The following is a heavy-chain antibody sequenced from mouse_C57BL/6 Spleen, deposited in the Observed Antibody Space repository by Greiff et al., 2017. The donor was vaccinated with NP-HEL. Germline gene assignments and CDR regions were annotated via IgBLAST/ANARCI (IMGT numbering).Heavy chain of an antibody. CDR1: GFTFSNYW. Sequence: EVQRVESGGGLVQPGGSMKLSCVASGFTFSNYWMNWVRQSPEKGLEWVAQIRLKSDNYATHYAESVKGRFTISRDDSKSSVYLQMNNLRAEDTGIYYCTVYYYGSSYAMDYWGQGTSVTVSS. J-gene: IGHJ4*01. D-gene: IGHD1-1*01. CDR3: TVYYYGSSYAMDY. V-gene: IGHV6-3*01. CDR2: IRLKSDNYAT.